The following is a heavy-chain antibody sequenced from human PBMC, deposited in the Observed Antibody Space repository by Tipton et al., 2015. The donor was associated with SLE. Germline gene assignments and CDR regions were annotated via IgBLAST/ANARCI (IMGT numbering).Heavy chain of an antibody. V-gene: IGHV4-31*03. CDR2: IYYSGST. CDR1: GGSISSGGYY. J-gene: IGHJ4*02. CDR3: AREPKGAALDY. Sequence: TLSLTCTVSGGSISSGGYYWSWIRQHPGKGLEWIGYIYYSGSTYYNPSLKSRVTISVDTSKNQFSLKLSSVTAADTAVYYCAREPKGAALDYWGQGTLVTVSS. D-gene: IGHD6-25*01.